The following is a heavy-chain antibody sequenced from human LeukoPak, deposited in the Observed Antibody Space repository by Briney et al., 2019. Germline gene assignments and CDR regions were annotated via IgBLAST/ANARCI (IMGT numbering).Heavy chain of an antibody. CDR2: ISSSGRTK. CDR1: GFTFSSYE. Sequence: GGSLRLSCAASGFTFSSYEMNWVRQAPGKGLEWVSYISSSGRTKYYADSVKGRFTISRDNAKNSLYLQMNSLRAEDTAVYYCARLGLGSGSSCDYWGQGTLVIVSS. D-gene: IGHD3-10*01. CDR3: ARLGLGSGSSCDY. J-gene: IGHJ4*02. V-gene: IGHV3-48*03.